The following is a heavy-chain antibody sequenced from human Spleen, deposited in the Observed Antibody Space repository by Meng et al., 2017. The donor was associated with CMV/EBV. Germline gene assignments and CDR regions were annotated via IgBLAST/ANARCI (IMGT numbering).Heavy chain of an antibody. V-gene: IGHV3-74*01. CDR2: INSDGSDR. J-gene: IGHJ6*02. CDR3: ARNKGYYYGSGDYYGMDV. CDR1: GFTFTGYW. D-gene: IGHD3-10*01. Sequence: GESLKISCAASGFTFTGYWMHWVRQAPGKGLVWVSRINSDGSDRTYADSVKGQFTASRDGLKNTMYLQMNSLRAEDTAVYYCARNKGYYYGSGDYYGMDVWGQGTTVTVSS.